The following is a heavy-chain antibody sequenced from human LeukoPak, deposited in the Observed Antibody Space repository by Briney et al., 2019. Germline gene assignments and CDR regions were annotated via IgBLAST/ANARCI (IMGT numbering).Heavy chain of an antibody. CDR2: INPNSGGT. V-gene: IGHV1-2*06. Sequence: WASVKVSCKASGYTFTGYYMHWVRQAPGQGLEWMGRINPNSGGTNYAQKLQGRVTMTTDTSTSTAYMELRSLRSDDTAVYYCARAGIAAAGTGFGHWGQGTLVTVSS. J-gene: IGHJ5*02. CDR1: GYTFTGYY. CDR3: ARAGIAAAGTGFGH. D-gene: IGHD6-13*01.